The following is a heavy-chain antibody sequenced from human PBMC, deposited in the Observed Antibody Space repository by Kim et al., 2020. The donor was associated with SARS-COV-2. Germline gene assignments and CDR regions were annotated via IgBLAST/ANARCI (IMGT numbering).Heavy chain of an antibody. CDR3: ARHLTVTLNWYFDL. Sequence: SPSFQGHVTISADKSISTAYLQWSSLKASDTAMYYCARHLTVTLNWYFDLWGRGTLVTVSS. J-gene: IGHJ2*01. V-gene: IGHV5-10-1*01. D-gene: IGHD4-17*01.